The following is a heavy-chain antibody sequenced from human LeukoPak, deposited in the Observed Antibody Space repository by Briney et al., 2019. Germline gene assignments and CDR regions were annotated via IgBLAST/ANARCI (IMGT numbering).Heavy chain of an antibody. Sequence: GGPLRLSCAVSGFSFNNYWMSWVRQAPGKGLEWVANIKQDGSEKYYVDSVKGRFTISRDNAKNSLYLQMNSLRVEDTAVYYCARTLVATYPLDNWGQGTLVTVSS. CDR1: GFSFNNYW. V-gene: IGHV3-7*01. J-gene: IGHJ4*02. D-gene: IGHD5-12*01. CDR3: ARTLVATYPLDN. CDR2: IKQDGSEK.